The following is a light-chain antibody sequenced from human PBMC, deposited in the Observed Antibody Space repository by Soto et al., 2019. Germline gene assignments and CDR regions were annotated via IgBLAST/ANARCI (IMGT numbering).Light chain of an antibody. Sequence: EFVVTQSLATLSLYPRERATLSCRASRSVTSYLAWYQQRPGQAPRLLINDASRRATGIPDRFSGSGSGADFTLTISSLEPEDFAVYYCQQRSRWPITFGQGSKVDIK. V-gene: IGKV3-11*01. CDR2: DAS. CDR1: RSVTSY. CDR3: QQRSRWPIT. J-gene: IGKJ1*01.